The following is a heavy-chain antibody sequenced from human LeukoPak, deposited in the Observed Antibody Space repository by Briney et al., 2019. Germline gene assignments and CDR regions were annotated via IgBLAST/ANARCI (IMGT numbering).Heavy chain of an antibody. Sequence: SETLSHTCTVSGGSISSSSYYWGWIRQPPGKGLEWIESIYYSGSTYYNPSLKSRVTISVDTSKNQFSLKLSSVTAADTAVYYCARIVTARITGTPPDYWGQGTLVTVSS. CDR2: IYYSGST. J-gene: IGHJ4*02. D-gene: IGHD1-20*01. CDR3: ARIVTARITGTPPDY. CDR1: GGSISSSSYY. V-gene: IGHV4-39*01.